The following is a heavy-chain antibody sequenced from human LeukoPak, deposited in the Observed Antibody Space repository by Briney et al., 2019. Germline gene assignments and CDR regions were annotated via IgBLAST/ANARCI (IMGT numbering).Heavy chain of an antibody. D-gene: IGHD1-26*01. CDR2: ISYDGSNK. CDR3: ARDRVGATDYFDY. Sequence: GGSLRLSRAASGFTFSSYAMHWVRQAPGKGLEWVAVISYDGSNKYYADSVKGRFTISRDNSKNTLYLQMNSLRAEDTAVYYCARDRVGATDYFDYWGQGTLVTVSS. V-gene: IGHV3-30-3*01. J-gene: IGHJ4*02. CDR1: GFTFSSYA.